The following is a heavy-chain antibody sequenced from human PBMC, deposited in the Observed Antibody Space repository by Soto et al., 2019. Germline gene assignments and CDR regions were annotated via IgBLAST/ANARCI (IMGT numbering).Heavy chain of an antibody. J-gene: IGHJ4*02. D-gene: IGHD5-12*01. CDR3: ARDTIGGGTLATLFDY. Sequence: QVQLVQSGAEVKKPGSSVKVSCKASGGTFSSYAISWVRQAPGQGLEWMGGIIPIFGTANYAQKFQGRVTITADESTSTAYMELSSLRSEDTAVYYCARDTIGGGTLATLFDYWGQGTLVTVSS. CDR2: IIPIFGTA. V-gene: IGHV1-69*01. CDR1: GGTFSSYA.